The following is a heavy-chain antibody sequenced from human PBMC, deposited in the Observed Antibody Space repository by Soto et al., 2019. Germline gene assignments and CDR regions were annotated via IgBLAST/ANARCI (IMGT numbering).Heavy chain of an antibody. Sequence: GGSLRLSCAASGFTFSSYAMSWVRQAPGKGLEWVSAISGSGGSTYYADSVKGRFTISRDNSKNTLYLQMNSLRAEDTAVYYCAKPRLSYYYDSSGYTQNWGQGTLVTVSS. CDR1: GFTFSSYA. CDR2: ISGSGGST. D-gene: IGHD3-22*01. J-gene: IGHJ4*02. CDR3: AKPRLSYYYDSSGYTQN. V-gene: IGHV3-23*01.